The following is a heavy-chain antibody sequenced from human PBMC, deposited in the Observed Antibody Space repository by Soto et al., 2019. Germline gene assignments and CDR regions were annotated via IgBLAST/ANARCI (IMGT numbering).Heavy chain of an antibody. V-gene: IGHV5-51*01. CDR3: ARSHYDSAGYYSEFDS. CDR2: TYPGDSDT. Sequence: GESLKISCQVSEYNFASYWIGWVRQVPGKGLEWMGITYPGDSDTRYNPSFQGQVTFSADKSTSTVYLQWSSLKASDTAIYYCARSHYDSAGYYSEFDSWGQGTLVTVSS. D-gene: IGHD3-22*01. J-gene: IGHJ4*02. CDR1: EYNFASYW.